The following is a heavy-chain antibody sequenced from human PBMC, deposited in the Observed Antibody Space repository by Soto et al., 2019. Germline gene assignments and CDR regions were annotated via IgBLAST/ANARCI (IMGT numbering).Heavy chain of an antibody. CDR1: GASISTSSDF. D-gene: IGHD2-2*01. CDR2: VYQSGTT. CDR3: ARQPESTSYFDY. Sequence: QLQLQESGPGLVRSSETLSLTCSVSGASISTSSDFWCWIRQAPGKGLECMGNVYQSGTTRLNPSLKSRLSIFVDRSKNQFSLELNSAPAADRAVYYCARQPESTSYFDYWGQGILVTVSS. V-gene: IGHV4-39*01. J-gene: IGHJ4*02.